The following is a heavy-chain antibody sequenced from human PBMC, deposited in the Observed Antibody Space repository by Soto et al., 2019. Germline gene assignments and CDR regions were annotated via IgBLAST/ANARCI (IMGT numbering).Heavy chain of an antibody. Sequence: PAETLSLTCTVSGGSVSSGSYYWSWIRQPPGKGLEWIGYIYYSGNTHNNPSLKSRVTISVDPYKNQFSLKLSSVTAADAALYYCARDRGDCYIPWGQGTLVTVSS. D-gene: IGHD2-21*01. CDR1: GGSVSSGSYY. J-gene: IGHJ4*02. V-gene: IGHV4-61*01. CDR3: ARDRGDCYIP. CDR2: IYYSGNT.